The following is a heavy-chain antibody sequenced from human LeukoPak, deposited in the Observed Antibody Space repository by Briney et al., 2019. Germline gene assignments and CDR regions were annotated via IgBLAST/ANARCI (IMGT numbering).Heavy chain of an antibody. CDR2: IKQDGSEK. J-gene: IGHJ3*02. CDR3: ARAWSRITIFGVVKYTRLDAFDI. CDR1: GFTFSSYW. Sequence: GGSLRLSCAASGFTFSSYWMSWVRQAPGKGLEWVANIKQDGSEKYYVDSVKGRFTISRDSAKNSLYLQMNSLRAEDTAVYYCARAWSRITIFGVVKYTRLDAFDIWGQGTMVTVSS. V-gene: IGHV3-7*01. D-gene: IGHD3-3*01.